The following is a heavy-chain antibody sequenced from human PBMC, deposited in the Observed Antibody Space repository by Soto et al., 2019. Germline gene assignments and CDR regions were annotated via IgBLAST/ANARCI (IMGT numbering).Heavy chain of an antibody. J-gene: IGHJ4*02. Sequence: ASVKGSCKASGGTFSSYAVSWVRQAPGQGLEWMGWISANNGNTNYAQKLQGRVTMTTDTSTSTAYMELRSLRSDDTAAYYCARDRGSYALDYWGQGTLVTVSS. CDR2: ISANNGNT. CDR1: GGTFSSYA. V-gene: IGHV1-18*01. D-gene: IGHD1-26*01. CDR3: ARDRGSYALDY.